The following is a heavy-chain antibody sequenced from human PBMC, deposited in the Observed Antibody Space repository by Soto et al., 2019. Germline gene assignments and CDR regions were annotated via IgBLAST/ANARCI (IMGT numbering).Heavy chain of an antibody. CDR1: GFTFSSYG. J-gene: IGHJ4*02. CDR3: VMDLGFSTSYYNY. Sequence: AGSLRLACAASGFTFSSYGMHWVRQAPGQGLEWVAVISYDGSNKYYADSVKGRFTISCDNSTNTLYLQMNSLRAEDTAVFYCVMDLGFSTSYYNYWGQGTLVTVSS. CDR2: ISYDGSNK. D-gene: IGHD2-2*01. V-gene: IGHV3-30*03.